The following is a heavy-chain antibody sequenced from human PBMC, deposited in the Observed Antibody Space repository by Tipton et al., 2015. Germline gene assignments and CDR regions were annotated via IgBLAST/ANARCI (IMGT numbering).Heavy chain of an antibody. J-gene: IGHJ6*02. CDR1: GFTFSRYE. V-gene: IGHV3-48*03. CDR3: TRGGLHPNGYYYGMDV. CDR2: ITSSGTPR. Sequence: SLRLSCAASGFTFSRYEVNWVRQAPGKGLEWVSKITSSGTPRFYTASVKGRFTISRDNAKNTVFLQMSSLRGEDTAVYYCTRGGLHPNGYYYGMDVWGQGTMVTVSS. D-gene: IGHD2-8*01.